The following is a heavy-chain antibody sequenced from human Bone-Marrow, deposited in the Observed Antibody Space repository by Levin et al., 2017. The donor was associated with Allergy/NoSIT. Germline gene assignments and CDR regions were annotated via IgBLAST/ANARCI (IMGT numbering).Heavy chain of an antibody. J-gene: IGHJ6*03. Sequence: SETLSLTCTVSGGSISDHFWSWIRQPPGKGLEWIGEIYYSGTTNYTPSLKSRVTISVDTYDNQFSLKLSSVTAADTAVYYCARYRREYSGHGHYYYYYMDVWGKGTAVTVSS. CDR2: IYYSGTT. CDR1: GGSISDHF. CDR3: ARYRREYSGHGHYYYYYMDV. D-gene: IGHD5-12*01. V-gene: IGHV4-59*11.